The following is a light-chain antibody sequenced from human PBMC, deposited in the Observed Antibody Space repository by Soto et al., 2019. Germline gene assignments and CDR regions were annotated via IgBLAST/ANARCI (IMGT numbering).Light chain of an antibody. CDR3: SSYRTSSTLNDA. CDR1: SSDVGGYNY. V-gene: IGLV2-14*01. J-gene: IGLJ1*01. Sequence: QSALTQPASVSGSPRQSITISCTGTSSDVGGYNYVSWYQQHPGKAPKLMIYEVSNRPSGVSNRFSGSKSGNTASLTISGLQAEDEADYYCSSYRTSSTLNDAFGTGTKVTVL. CDR2: EVS.